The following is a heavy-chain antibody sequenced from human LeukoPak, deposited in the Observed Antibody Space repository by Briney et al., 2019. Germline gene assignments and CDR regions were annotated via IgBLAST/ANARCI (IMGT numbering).Heavy chain of an antibody. V-gene: IGHV3-23*01. Sequence: PGGSLRLSCAASGFTFSSYAMTWVRQAPGKGLEWVSTITSSNAPTNYADSVKGRFTISRDNSRNTLYLQMNSLRAEDTAIYYCAKSCGGDCYYRDYWGQGTLVTVSS. D-gene: IGHD2-21*02. CDR3: AKSCGGDCYYRDY. CDR2: ITSSNAPT. CDR1: GFTFSSYA. J-gene: IGHJ4*02.